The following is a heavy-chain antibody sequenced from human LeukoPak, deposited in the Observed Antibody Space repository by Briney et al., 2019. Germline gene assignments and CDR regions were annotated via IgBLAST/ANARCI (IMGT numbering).Heavy chain of an antibody. Sequence: ASVTVSCKASGYTFTGYYIHWVRLAPGQGPEWMGWINPNSGDTNYGQKFQGRVTMTRDTSISTAYMELTRLTSDDTTVYYCARGYYDSGGPRLDYWGQGTLVTVPS. CDR2: INPNSGDT. CDR3: ARGYYDSGGPRLDY. V-gene: IGHV1-2*02. D-gene: IGHD3-22*01. CDR1: GYTFTGYY. J-gene: IGHJ4*02.